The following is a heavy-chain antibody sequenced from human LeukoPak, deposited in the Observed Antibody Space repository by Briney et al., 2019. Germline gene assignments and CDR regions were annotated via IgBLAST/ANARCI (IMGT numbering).Heavy chain of an antibody. Sequence: SETLSLTCTVSGGSISSYYWGWIRQPPGKGLEWIGSIYYSGSTYYNPSLKSRVTISVDTSKNQFSLKLSSVTAADTAVYYCARGSGFDFGAFGDFDYWGQGTLVTVSS. J-gene: IGHJ4*02. D-gene: IGHD3-10*01. CDR1: GGSISSYY. CDR3: ARGSGFDFGAFGDFDY. V-gene: IGHV4-39*07. CDR2: IYYSGST.